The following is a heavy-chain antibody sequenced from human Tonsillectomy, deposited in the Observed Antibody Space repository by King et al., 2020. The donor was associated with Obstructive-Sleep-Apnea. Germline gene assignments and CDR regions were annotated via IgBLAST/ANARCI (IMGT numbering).Heavy chain of an antibody. Sequence: VQLVESGGGLVQPGGSLRLSCAASGFTFSSYAMSWVRQAPGKGLEWVSAISGSGSSTYYADSVKGRFTISRDNSKNTLYLQMNSLRAEDTAVYYCAKGGNIVVAPGYYYGMDVWGQGTTVTVSS. CDR2: ISGSGSST. V-gene: IGHV3-23*04. CDR3: AKGGNIVVAPGYYYGMDV. J-gene: IGHJ6*02. CDR1: GFTFSSYA. D-gene: IGHD2-2*01.